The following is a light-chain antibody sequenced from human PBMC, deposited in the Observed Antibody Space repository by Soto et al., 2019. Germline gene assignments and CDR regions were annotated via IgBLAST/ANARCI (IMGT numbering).Light chain of an antibody. V-gene: IGKV1-33*01. CDR2: DAS. Sequence: DIQMTQSPSSLSASVGDRVSITCQASQDIKTYLSWYQQKPGKAPKLLIYDASNLETGVPSRCIGGGSGTDFAFTIGSLQPGDIARYVCEQYYYLPLAFGGGTEV. J-gene: IGKJ4*01. CDR1: QDIKTY. CDR3: EQYYYLPLA.